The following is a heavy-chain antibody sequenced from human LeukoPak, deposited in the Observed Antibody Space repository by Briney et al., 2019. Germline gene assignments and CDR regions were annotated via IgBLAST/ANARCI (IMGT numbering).Heavy chain of an antibody. V-gene: IGHV1-2*02. D-gene: IGHD6-13*01. CDR3: ARGGRRVYIHIDV. Sequence: GASVKVSCKVSGCTFTGYYMQWVRQAPGQGLEWMGWINPNSGGTNYAQKFQGRVTMTRDTSISTAYMELSRLRSDDTAVYYCARGGRRVYIHIDVWGTGTTVTVSS. CDR1: GCTFTGYY. J-gene: IGHJ6*03. CDR2: INPNSGGT.